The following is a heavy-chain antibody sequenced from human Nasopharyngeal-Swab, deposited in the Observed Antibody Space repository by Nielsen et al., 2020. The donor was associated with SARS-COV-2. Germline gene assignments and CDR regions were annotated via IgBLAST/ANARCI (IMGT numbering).Heavy chain of an antibody. J-gene: IGHJ3*02. CDR3: ARGNFGTIFGVVIIRDAFDI. V-gene: IGHV1-18*01. D-gene: IGHD3-3*01. CDR2: ISAYNGNT. Sequence: ASVKVSCKASGYTFTSYRISWVRQAPGQGLEWMGWISAYNGNTNYAQKLQGRVTMTTATSTSTAYMELRSLRSDDTAVYYCARGNFGTIFGVVIIRDAFDIWGQGTMVTVSS. CDR1: GYTFTSYR.